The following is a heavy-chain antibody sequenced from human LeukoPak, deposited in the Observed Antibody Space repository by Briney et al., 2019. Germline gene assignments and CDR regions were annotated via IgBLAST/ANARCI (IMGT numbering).Heavy chain of an antibody. Sequence: GGSLRLSCSVSGFTFSTYVMHWVRQTPGKGLEYVSAISSNGDNTYYADSVKGRFTISRDNSKNTLYLQMSSLRANDTAVYYCVRGTGYWGQGTLVTVSS. V-gene: IGHV3-64D*06. CDR2: ISSNGDNT. CDR3: VRGTGY. CDR1: GFTFSTYV. J-gene: IGHJ4*02.